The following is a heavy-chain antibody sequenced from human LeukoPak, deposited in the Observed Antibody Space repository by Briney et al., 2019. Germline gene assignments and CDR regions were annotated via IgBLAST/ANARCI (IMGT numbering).Heavy chain of an antibody. Sequence: SETLSLTCGVSGGSITSTNYWTWVRQPPGKGLEWIGEVNLQGSTNYNPSLMGRVAISVDMSENHISLQLTSVTAADTAMYYCARRGSGWWNFDYWGQGTLVTVSS. CDR1: GGSITSTNY. V-gene: IGHV4-4*02. CDR3: ARRGSGWWNFDY. J-gene: IGHJ4*02. CDR2: VNLQGST. D-gene: IGHD6-19*01.